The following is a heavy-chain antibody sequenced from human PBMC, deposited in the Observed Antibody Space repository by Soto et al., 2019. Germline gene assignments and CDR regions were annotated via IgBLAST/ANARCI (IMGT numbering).Heavy chain of an antibody. J-gene: IGHJ6*04. CDR1: GFTFSSYS. CDR3: ARVGPGSYDFWSVPDV. CDR2: ISSSSSYI. V-gene: IGHV3-21*01. D-gene: IGHD3-3*01. Sequence: EVQLVESGGGLVKPGGSLRLSCAASGFTFSSYSMNWVRQAPGKGLEWVSSISSSSSYIYYADSVKGRFTISRDNAKNSLYLQMNSLRAEDTAVYYCARVGPGSYDFWSVPDVWGKGTTVTVSS.